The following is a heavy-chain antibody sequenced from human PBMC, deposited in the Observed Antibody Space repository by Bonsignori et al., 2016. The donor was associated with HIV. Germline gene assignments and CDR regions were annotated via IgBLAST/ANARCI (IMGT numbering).Heavy chain of an antibody. J-gene: IGHJ4*02. Sequence: WVRQAPGQGLEWMGGIIPIFGTANYAQKFQGRVTITADESTSTAYMELSSLRSEDTAVYYCTTIRKKYYDFWSGQLPYFDYWGQGTLVTVSS. V-gene: IGHV1-69*01. D-gene: IGHD3-3*01. CDR2: IIPIFGTA. CDR3: TTIRKKYYDFWSGQLPYFDY.